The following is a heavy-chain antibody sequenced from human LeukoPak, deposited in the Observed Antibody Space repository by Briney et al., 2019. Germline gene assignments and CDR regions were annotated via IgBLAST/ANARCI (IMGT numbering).Heavy chain of an antibody. CDR2: IYYSGST. CDR1: GGPISSGGYY. J-gene: IGHJ4*02. D-gene: IGHD1-26*01. CDR3: ARDPGGSSPYDY. Sequence: PSETLSLTCTVSGGPISSGGYYWSWIRQHPGKGLEWIGNIYYSGSTYYNPSLKSRVTISVDTSKNQFSLKLSSVTAADTAVYYCARDPGGSSPYDYWGQGTLVTVSS. V-gene: IGHV4-31*03.